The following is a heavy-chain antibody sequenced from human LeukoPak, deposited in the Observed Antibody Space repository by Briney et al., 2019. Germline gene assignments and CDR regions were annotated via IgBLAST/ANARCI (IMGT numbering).Heavy chain of an antibody. J-gene: IGHJ4*02. CDR3: ARGGYSGSGNYFDY. CDR1: GFTFSTYG. Sequence: GGSLRLSCAASGFTFSTYGMSWVRQAPGKGLEWVSVIYTGGSTYYADSVKGRFTISGDSSKNTLYLQMNSLRAEDTAVYYCARGGYSGSGNYFDYWGQGTLVTVSS. D-gene: IGHD3-10*01. V-gene: IGHV3-66*01. CDR2: IYTGGST.